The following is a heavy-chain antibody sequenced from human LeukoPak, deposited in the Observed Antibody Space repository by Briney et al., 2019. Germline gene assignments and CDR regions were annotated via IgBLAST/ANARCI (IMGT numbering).Heavy chain of an antibody. Sequence: ASVKVSCKASGYTFTSHAINWVRQAPGQGLEWMGWINTNTGNPTYAQGFTGRFVFSLDTSVSTAYLQISGLKAEDTAVYYCARISGSYGGYYFDYWGQGTLVTVSS. CDR1: GYTFTSHA. J-gene: IGHJ4*02. CDR3: ARISGSYGGYYFDY. D-gene: IGHD5-18*01. V-gene: IGHV7-4-1*02. CDR2: INTNTGNP.